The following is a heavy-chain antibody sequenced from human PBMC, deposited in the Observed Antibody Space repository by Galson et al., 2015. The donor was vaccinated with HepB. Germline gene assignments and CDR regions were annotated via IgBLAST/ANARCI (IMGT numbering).Heavy chain of an antibody. V-gene: IGHV3-23*01. J-gene: IGHJ4*02. CDR2: ITSSGGTT. CDR1: GFTFRNYA. CDR3: AKADILPDPKGAYYDSGRRLHYFDA. D-gene: IGHD3-10*01. Sequence: SLRLSCAASGFTFRNYAMSWVRQAPGKGLEWVSGITSSGGTTYYADSVKGRFTISRDNSKNMLYLQMNSLRAGDAALYYCAKADILPDPKGAYYDSGRRLHYFDAWGQGTLVTVSS.